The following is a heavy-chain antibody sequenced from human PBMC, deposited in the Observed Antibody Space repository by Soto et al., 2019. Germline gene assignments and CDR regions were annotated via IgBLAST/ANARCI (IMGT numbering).Heavy chain of an antibody. CDR1: GFTFNNYA. J-gene: IGHJ6*02. V-gene: IGHV3-23*01. CDR3: AKDYYHGSGSYYGDHYGMDV. CDR2: ISGSGGST. Sequence: GGSLRLSCAASGFTFNNYAMTWVRQAPGKGLEWVSAISGSGGSTYYADSVRGRFTISRDNSKNTLYLQINSLRAEDTAIYYCAKDYYHGSGSYYGDHYGMDVWGQGTTVTVSS. D-gene: IGHD3-10*01.